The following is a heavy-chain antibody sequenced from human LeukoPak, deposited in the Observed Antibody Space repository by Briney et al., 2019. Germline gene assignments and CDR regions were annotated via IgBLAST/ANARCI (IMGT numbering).Heavy chain of an antibody. CDR1: GFTFSDHY. J-gene: IGHJ4*02. D-gene: IGHD2-15*01. CDR2: ISNSNGYT. CDR3: ARVSCGGGSCHDY. Sequence: PGGSLRLSCAASGFTFSDHYMSWIRPAPGKGLEWVSYISNSNGYTNYADSVKGRFTISRDNAKNSLYLQMNSLRAEDTAVYYCARVSCGGGSCHDYWGQGTLVTVSS. V-gene: IGHV3-11*05.